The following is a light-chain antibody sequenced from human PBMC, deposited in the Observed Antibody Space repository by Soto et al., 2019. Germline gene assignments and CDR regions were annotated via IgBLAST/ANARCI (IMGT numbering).Light chain of an antibody. Sequence: DIQMTQSPSTLSASVGDRVTITCRASQSISSWLAWYQQKPGKAPKLLIYDASSLESGVPSRFSGSGSGTAFTLTISSLQPDDFATYYCQQYNSYIRTFGQGTKVEIK. CDR2: DAS. CDR3: QQYNSYIRT. CDR1: QSISSW. J-gene: IGKJ1*01. V-gene: IGKV1-5*01.